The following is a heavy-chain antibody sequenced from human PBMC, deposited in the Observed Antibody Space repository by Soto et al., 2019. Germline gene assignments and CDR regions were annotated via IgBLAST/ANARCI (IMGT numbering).Heavy chain of an antibody. CDR3: ARDRGGITVSSKPLGEWFDP. V-gene: IGHV4-34*01. D-gene: IGHD3-16*01. CDR1: GGSISSYY. CDR2: INHSGST. Sequence: SETLSLTCTVSGGSISSYYWSWIRQPPGKGLEWIGEINHSGSTNYNPSLKSRVTISVDTSKNQFSLRLTSVTAADTAVYYCARDRGGITVSSKPLGEWFDPWGQGTLVTVSS. J-gene: IGHJ5*02.